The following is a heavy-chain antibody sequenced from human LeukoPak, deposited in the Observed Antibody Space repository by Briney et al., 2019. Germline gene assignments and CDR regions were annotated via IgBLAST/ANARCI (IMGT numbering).Heavy chain of an antibody. CDR3: ARGPSARFFGVAKGAFDI. Sequence: PGGSLRLSCAASGFTFSDYYMSWIRQAPGKGLEWVSYISSSGSTIYYADSVKGRFTISRDNAENSLYLQMNSLRAEDTAVYYCARGPSARFFGVAKGAFDIWGQGTMVTVSS. CDR1: GFTFSDYY. J-gene: IGHJ3*02. V-gene: IGHV3-11*04. D-gene: IGHD3-3*01. CDR2: ISSSGSTI.